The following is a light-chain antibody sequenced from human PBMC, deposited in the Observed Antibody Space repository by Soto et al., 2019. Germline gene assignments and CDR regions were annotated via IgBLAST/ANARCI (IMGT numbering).Light chain of an antibody. CDR3: LQDHNYPLT. J-gene: IGKJ4*01. Sequence: AIQMAQSPSSLSASVGDRVTNTCRASQGIGNDVGWFQQKPGKAPKLLIYAAATLQSGVQSRFIGSRSGKDFTLTISSLQPEDFATYYCLQDHNYPLTFGGGTKVEIK. V-gene: IGKV1-6*02. CDR1: QGIGND. CDR2: AAA.